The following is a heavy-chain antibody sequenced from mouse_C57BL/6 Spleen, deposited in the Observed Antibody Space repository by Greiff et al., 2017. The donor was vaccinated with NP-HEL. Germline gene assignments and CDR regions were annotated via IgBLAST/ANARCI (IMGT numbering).Heavy chain of an antibody. J-gene: IGHJ1*03. CDR2: ISDGGSYT. V-gene: IGHV5-4*03. D-gene: IGHD2-1*01. CDR1: GFTFSSYA. Sequence: EVMLVESGGGLVKPGGSLKLSCAASGFTFSSYAMSWVRQTPEKRLEWVATISDGGSYTYYPDNVKGRFTISRDNAKNNLYLQMSHLKSEDTAMYYCARLYYGNYWYFDVWGTGTTVTVSS. CDR3: ARLYYGNYWYFDV.